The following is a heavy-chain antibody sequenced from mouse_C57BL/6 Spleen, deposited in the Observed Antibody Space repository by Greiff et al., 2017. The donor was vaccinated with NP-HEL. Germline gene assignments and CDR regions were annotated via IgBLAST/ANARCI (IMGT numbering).Heavy chain of an antibody. Sequence: QVQLQQSGAELVRPGTSVKVSCKASGYAFTNYLIEWVKQRPGQGLEWIGVINPGSGGTNYNEKFKGKATLTADKSSSTAYMQLSSLTSEDSAVYFCARRGYYGSSPLAYWGQGTLVTVSA. CDR2: INPGSGGT. CDR3: ARRGYYGSSPLAY. J-gene: IGHJ3*01. D-gene: IGHD1-1*01. CDR1: GYAFTNYL. V-gene: IGHV1-54*01.